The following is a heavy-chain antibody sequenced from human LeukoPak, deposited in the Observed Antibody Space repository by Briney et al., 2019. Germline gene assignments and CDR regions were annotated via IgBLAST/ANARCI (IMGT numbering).Heavy chain of an antibody. CDR3: ARDPRTTRDWED. CDR1: GYTFTNYD. CDR2: MNPNSGNT. Sequence: ASVKVSCKASGYTFTNYDINWVRQATGQGLEWMGWMNPNSGNTGYAQKFQGRVTITADKSTSTAYMELSSLRSEDTAVYYCARDPRTTRDWEDWGQGTLVTVSS. D-gene: IGHD2/OR15-2a*01. V-gene: IGHV1-8*01. J-gene: IGHJ4*02.